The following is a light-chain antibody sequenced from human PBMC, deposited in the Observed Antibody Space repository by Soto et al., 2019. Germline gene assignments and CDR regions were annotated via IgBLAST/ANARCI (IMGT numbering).Light chain of an antibody. Sequence: QSVLTQPASVSGSPGQSITISCTGSGRDIGAYDYVSWYQQHPGKAPKLIIYGVINRPSGVSHRFSASKSAFTASLTISGLQAEDEADYYCSSFTTSYFYVFGPGTKVTVL. CDR3: SSFTTSYFYV. CDR1: GRDIGAYDY. CDR2: GVI. J-gene: IGLJ1*01. V-gene: IGLV2-14*01.